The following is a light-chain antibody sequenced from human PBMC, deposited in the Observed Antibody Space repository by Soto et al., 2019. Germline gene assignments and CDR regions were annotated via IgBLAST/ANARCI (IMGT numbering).Light chain of an antibody. J-gene: IGLJ1*01. CDR3: CSSGGSPTYV. V-gene: IGLV2-14*01. CDR2: EVT. CDR1: SSDIGAYNY. Sequence: QSVLTQPASVSGSPGQSITMSCTGTSSDIGAYNYVSRYQQHPGEAPKLLIYEVTYRPSGVSDRFSGSKSAYTASLTISGLKVEDEADYYCCSSGGSPTYVFGTGTKVTVL.